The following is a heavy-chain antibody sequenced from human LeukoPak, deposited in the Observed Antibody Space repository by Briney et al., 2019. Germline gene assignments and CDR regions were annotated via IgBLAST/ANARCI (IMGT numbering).Heavy chain of an antibody. Sequence: ASVKVSCKASGYTFTSYYMHWVRQAPGQGLEWMGIINPSGGSTSYAQKFQGRVTMTRDTSTSTVYMELSSLRSEDTAVYYCARELAGSGSYYNWFDPWGQGTLVTVSS. V-gene: IGHV1-46*01. J-gene: IGHJ5*02. CDR2: INPSGGST. D-gene: IGHD3-10*01. CDR1: GYTFTSYY. CDR3: ARELAGSGSYYNWFDP.